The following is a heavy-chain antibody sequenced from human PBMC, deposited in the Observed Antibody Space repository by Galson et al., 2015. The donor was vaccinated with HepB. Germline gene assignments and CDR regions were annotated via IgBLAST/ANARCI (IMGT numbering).Heavy chain of an antibody. CDR1: GFTFSSHG. D-gene: IGHD3-3*01. Sequence: SLRLSCAASGFTFSSHGMNWVRQAPGKGLEWVATIWVDGTNKFYADSVKGRFPISRDNSKHTLSLQMNSLRADDTAVYYCAREGDPHIYWSALDFWGQGILVTVSS. J-gene: IGHJ4*02. CDR3: AREGDPHIYWSALDF. V-gene: IGHV3-33*01. CDR2: IWVDGTNK.